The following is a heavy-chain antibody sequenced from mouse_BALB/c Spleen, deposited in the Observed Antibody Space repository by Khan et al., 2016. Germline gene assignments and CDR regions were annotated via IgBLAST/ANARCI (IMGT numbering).Heavy chain of an antibody. Sequence: QIQLVQSGPELKKPGETVKISCKASGYTFTDYGMNWVKQAPGKGLKWMGRINTYTGESTYADDFKGRFAFALATSASTAYLQIINLKSEDTATYFCGKGFGNYGVFDFWGQGTTLTVSS. J-gene: IGHJ2*01. CDR2: INTYTGES. CDR3: GKGFGNYGVFDF. V-gene: IGHV9-3-1*01. CDR1: GYTFTDYG. D-gene: IGHD2-1*01.